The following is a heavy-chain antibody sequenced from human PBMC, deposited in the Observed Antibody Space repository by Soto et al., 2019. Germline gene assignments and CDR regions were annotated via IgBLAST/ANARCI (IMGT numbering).Heavy chain of an antibody. CDR2: IIPILGIA. CDR3: ARDRVVGATSFDL. J-gene: IGHJ2*01. Sequence: QVQLVQSGAEVKKPGSSVKVSCKASGGTFSSYTISWERQAPGQGLEWMGRIIPILGIANYAQEFQGRVPITADNSTGTAYVELSSLRSEDTAVYYCARDRVVGATSFDLWGRGTLVTVSS. D-gene: IGHD1-26*01. CDR1: GGTFSSYT. V-gene: IGHV1-69*08.